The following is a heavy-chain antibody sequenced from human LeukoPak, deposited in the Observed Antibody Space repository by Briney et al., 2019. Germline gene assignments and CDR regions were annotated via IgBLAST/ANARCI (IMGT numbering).Heavy chain of an antibody. CDR3: ARDRGDYDSSGYYGYFDY. CDR1: SGSISSYY. Sequence: SETLSLTCTVSSGSISSYYWSWTRQPPGKGLEWIGYIYYSGSTNYNPSLKSRVTISVDTSKNQFSLKLSSVTAADTAVYYCARDRGDYDSSGYYGYFDYWGQGALVTVSS. J-gene: IGHJ4*02. CDR2: IYYSGST. V-gene: IGHV4-59*01. D-gene: IGHD3-22*01.